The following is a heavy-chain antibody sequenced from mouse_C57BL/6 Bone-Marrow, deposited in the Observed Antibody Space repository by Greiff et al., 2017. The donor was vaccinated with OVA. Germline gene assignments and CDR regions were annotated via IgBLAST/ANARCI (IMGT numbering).Heavy chain of an antibody. V-gene: IGHV5-17*01. J-gene: IGHJ4*01. CDR2: ISSGSSTI. CDR1: GFTFSDYG. Sequence: DVMLVESGGGLVKPGGSLKLSCAASGFTFSDYGMHWVRQAPEKGLEWVAYISSGSSTIYYADTVKGRFTISRDNAKNTLFLQMTSLRSEDTAMYYCAKGRAMDYWGQGTSVTVSS. CDR3: AKGRAMDY.